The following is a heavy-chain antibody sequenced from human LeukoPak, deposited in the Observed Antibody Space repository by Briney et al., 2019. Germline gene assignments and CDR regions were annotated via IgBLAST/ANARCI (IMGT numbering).Heavy chain of an antibody. Sequence: SETLSLTCTVSGGSISSGDYYWSWIRQPPGKGLEWIGYIYYSGSTYYNPSLKSRVAISIDTSKNQFSLKLSSVTAADTAVFYCARVGRYFGKHLTPWGQGTLVTVSS. V-gene: IGHV4-30-4*01. CDR1: GGSISSGDYY. CDR2: IYYSGST. CDR3: ARVGRYFGKHLTP. D-gene: IGHD3-9*01. J-gene: IGHJ5*02.